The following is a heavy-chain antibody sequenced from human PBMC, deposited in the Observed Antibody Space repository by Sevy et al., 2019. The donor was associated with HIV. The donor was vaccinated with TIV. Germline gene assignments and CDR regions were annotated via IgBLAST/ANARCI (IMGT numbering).Heavy chain of an antibody. V-gene: IGHV3-30*18. CDR2: ISYDGSNT. CDR3: AKQDNWNDFPFDY. D-gene: IGHD1-1*01. Sequence: GGSLGLSCAASGFSFRNYGMHWVRQAPGKGLEWVAVISYDGSNTHYADSVKGRFTISRDNSKNTLFLQMSSLRAEDTAVYHCAKQDNWNDFPFDYWGQGILVTVSS. J-gene: IGHJ4*02. CDR1: GFSFRNYG.